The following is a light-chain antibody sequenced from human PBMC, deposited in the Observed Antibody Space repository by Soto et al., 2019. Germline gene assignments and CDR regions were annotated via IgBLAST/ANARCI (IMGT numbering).Light chain of an antibody. Sequence: DIQLTQSPSSLSASVRDRVTITCRASQSIASCLNWYQQTPGRAPKFLISAASSLQSGVPSRFSGSGSGTDFTLTISSLQPEDFATYYCQQSYYTPLTFGGGTKVDI. CDR1: QSIASC. CDR3: QQSYYTPLT. CDR2: AAS. J-gene: IGKJ4*01. V-gene: IGKV1-39*01.